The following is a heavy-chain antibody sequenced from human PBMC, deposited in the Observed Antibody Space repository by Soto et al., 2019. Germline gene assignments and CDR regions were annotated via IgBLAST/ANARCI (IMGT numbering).Heavy chain of an antibody. Sequence: QVQLQESGPGLVKPSETLSLTCTVSGGSISSYYWSWIRQPPGKGLEWIGYIYYSGSTNYNPSLKSRVTISVDTSKNQFSLKLSSVTAADTAVYYCARVLFGRGNWFDPLGQGTLVTVSS. J-gene: IGHJ5*02. D-gene: IGHD3-3*01. CDR2: IYYSGST. CDR3: ARVLFGRGNWFDP. CDR1: GGSISSYY. V-gene: IGHV4-59*01.